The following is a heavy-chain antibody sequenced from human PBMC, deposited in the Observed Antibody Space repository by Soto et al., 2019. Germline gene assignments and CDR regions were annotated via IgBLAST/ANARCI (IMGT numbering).Heavy chain of an antibody. J-gene: IGHJ3*02. CDR3: ARDRRAGYNLEDAFDI. CDR1: GFTFSSYA. V-gene: IGHV3-30-3*01. CDR2: ISYDGSNK. D-gene: IGHD5-12*01. Sequence: QVQLVESGGGVVQPGRSLRLSCAASGFTFSSYAMHWVRQAPGKGLEWVAVISYDGSNKYYADSVKGRFTISRDNSKNTLYLQMNSLRAEDTAVYYCARDRRAGYNLEDAFDIWGQGTMVTVSS.